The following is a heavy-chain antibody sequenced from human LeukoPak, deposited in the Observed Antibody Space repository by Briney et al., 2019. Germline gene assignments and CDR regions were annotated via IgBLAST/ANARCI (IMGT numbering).Heavy chain of an antibody. CDR3: ARHFYYDSSGYQGLDY. Sequence: SETLSLTCTVSGGSISSSSYYWGWIRQPPGKGLEWTVSIYYSGSTYYNPSLKSRVTISVDTSKKQFSLKLSSVTAADTAVYYCARHFYYDSSGYQGLDYWGQGTLVTVSS. CDR1: GGSISSSSYY. D-gene: IGHD3-22*01. CDR2: IYYSGST. J-gene: IGHJ4*02. V-gene: IGHV4-39*01.